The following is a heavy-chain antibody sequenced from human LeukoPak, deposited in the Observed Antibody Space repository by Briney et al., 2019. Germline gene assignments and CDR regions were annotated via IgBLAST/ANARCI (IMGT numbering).Heavy chain of an antibody. J-gene: IGHJ4*02. Sequence: SETLSLTCTVSDGSVSSGTYYWGWIRQSPGKGLEWIGSIHYSGSSYYNPSLKSRAAIFVDTSRDQVSMDLSYVTAADTALYYCVRHISANTGYFDSCGQGTLVTVSS. V-gene: IGHV4-39*01. CDR2: IHYSGSS. CDR3: VRHISANTGYFDS. CDR1: DGSVSSGTYY.